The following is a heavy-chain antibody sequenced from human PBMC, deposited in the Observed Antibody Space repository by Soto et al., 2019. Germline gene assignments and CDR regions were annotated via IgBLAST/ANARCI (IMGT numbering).Heavy chain of an antibody. V-gene: IGHV1-69*01. CDR2: IVPLPGTT. Sequence: QVQLVQSGAAVRKPGSSVKVSCKASGGTFTKYAITWERQAPRQGLEWMGGIVPLPGTTNYAQKFRGRVTISADECTSTAYLGLSSLRSEDTAVYYCASGVGGLGGSSGWPDYAFDVWGQGTMVIVSS. J-gene: IGHJ3*01. CDR1: GGTFTKYA. D-gene: IGHD6-19*01. CDR3: ASGVGGLGGSSGWPDYAFDV.